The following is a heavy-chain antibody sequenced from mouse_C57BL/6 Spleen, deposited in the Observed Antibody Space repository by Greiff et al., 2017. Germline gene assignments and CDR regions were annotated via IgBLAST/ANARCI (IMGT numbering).Heavy chain of an antibody. J-gene: IGHJ1*03. CDR3: AREGDSGYFDV. CDR1: GYTFTSYW. D-gene: IGHD3-2*02. Sequence: QVQLKQPGTELVKPGASVKLSCTASGYTFTSYWMHWVKQRPGQGLEWIGNINPSNGGTNYNEKFKSKATLTVDKSSSTAYMQLSSLTSEDSAVXYCAREGDSGYFDVWGTGTTVTVSS. CDR2: INPSNGGT. V-gene: IGHV1-53*01.